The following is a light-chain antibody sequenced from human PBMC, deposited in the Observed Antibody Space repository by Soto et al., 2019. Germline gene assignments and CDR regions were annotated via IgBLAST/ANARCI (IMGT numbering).Light chain of an antibody. CDR3: QQYNNWPWT. CDR1: QSISSY. Sequence: DIQMTQSPSSLSSSVGDRVTITCRAIQSISSYLNWYQQKPGKAPKLLIYAASSLQSGVPSRFSGSGSGTDFTLTISSLQSEDFAVYYCQQYNNWPWTFGQGTKVDIK. J-gene: IGKJ1*01. V-gene: IGKV1-39*01. CDR2: AAS.